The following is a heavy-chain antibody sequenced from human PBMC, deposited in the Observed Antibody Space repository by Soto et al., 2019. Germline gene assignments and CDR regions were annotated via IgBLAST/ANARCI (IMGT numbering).Heavy chain of an antibody. CDR3: AKVPRPGIVGAKDAFDI. Sequence: GGSLRLSCAASGFTFSSYGMHWVRQAPGKGLEWVAVISYDGSNKYYADSVKGRFTISRENSKNTLYLQMNSLRAEDTAVYYCAKVPRPGIVGAKDAFDIWGQGTMVTVSS. CDR2: ISYDGSNK. V-gene: IGHV3-30*18. J-gene: IGHJ3*02. CDR1: GFTFSSYG. D-gene: IGHD1-26*01.